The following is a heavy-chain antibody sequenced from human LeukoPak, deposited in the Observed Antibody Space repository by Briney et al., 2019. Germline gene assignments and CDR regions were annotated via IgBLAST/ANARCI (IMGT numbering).Heavy chain of an antibody. CDR1: GFTFSSYG. CDR3: ARGRGLTYYMDV. D-gene: IGHD3-10*01. Sequence: GGSLRLSCAASGFTFSSYGMHWVRQAPGKGLEWVAVIWYDGSNKYYADSVKGRLTISRDNSKNTLYLQMNSLRAEDTAVYYCARGRGLTYYMDVWGKGTTVTVSS. CDR2: IWYDGSNK. V-gene: IGHV3-33*01. J-gene: IGHJ6*03.